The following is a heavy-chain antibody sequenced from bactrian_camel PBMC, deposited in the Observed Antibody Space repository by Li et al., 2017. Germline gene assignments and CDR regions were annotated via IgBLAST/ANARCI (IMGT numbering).Heavy chain of an antibody. CDR2: IDSDGT. V-gene: IGHV3S53*01. CDR1: ANTYSTNC. Sequence: VQLVESGGGSVQAGGSLRLSCRADANTYSTNCMAWFRRPVGKEREGVAAIDSDGTSYADSVKGRFTISRDNANSTVYLQLTNLKTTDTARYYCRRDSNIPESQGTQVTIS. J-gene: IGHJ4*01. D-gene: IGHD4*01.